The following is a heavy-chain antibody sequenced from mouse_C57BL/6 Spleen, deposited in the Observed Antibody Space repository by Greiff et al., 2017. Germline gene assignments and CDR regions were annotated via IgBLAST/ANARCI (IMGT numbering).Heavy chain of an antibody. Sequence: EVQLQESGAELVRPGASVKLSCTASGFNIKDYYMHWVKQRPEQGLEWIGRIDPEDGDTEYAPKFQGKATMTADTSSNTAYLQLSSLTSEDTAVYYCTTGYGSSLYAMDYWGQGTSVTVSS. CDR2: IDPEDGDT. D-gene: IGHD1-1*01. V-gene: IGHV14-1*01. CDR3: TTGYGSSLYAMDY. CDR1: GFNIKDYY. J-gene: IGHJ4*01.